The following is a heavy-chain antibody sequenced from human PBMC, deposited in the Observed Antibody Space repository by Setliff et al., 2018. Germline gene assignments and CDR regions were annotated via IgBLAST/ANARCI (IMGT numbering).Heavy chain of an antibody. CDR2: INHSGST. D-gene: IGHD2-21*01. Sequence: SETLSLTCAVYGGSFSGYYWSWIRQPPGKGLEWIGEINHSGSTNYNPSLKSRVTISVDTSKNQFSLKVSSVTAADTAVYYCARVALVVVIRNAFDIWGQGTMVTVSS. CDR3: ARVALVVVIRNAFDI. J-gene: IGHJ3*02. V-gene: IGHV4-34*01. CDR1: GGSFSGYY.